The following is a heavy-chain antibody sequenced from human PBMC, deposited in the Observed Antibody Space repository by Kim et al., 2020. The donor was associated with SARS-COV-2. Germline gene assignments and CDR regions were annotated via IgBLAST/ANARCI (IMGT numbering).Heavy chain of an antibody. J-gene: IGHJ1*01. CDR3: AIAAAGTGLNFQH. CDR2: IIPILGIA. CDR1: GGTFSSYA. D-gene: IGHD6-13*01. Sequence: SVKVSCKASGGTFSSYAISWVRQAPGQGLEWMGRIIPILGIANYAQKFQGRVTITADKSTSTAYVELSSLRSEDTAVYYCAIAAAGTGLNFQHWGQGTLVTVSS. V-gene: IGHV1-69*04.